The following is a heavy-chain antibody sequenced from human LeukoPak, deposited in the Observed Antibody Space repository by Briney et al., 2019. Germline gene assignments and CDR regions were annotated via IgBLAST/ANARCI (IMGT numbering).Heavy chain of an antibody. CDR3: ATGAYCDH. CDR2: IGDTGDST. CDR1: GFSGFTFSHYG. Sequence: PGGSLRLSCAASGFSGFTFSHYGMNWVRQAPGKGLEWVSTIGDTGDSTYYADSVKGRFIISRDNSESTLFLQMNGLRAEDTAIYFCATGAYCDHWGQGTLVTVSS. J-gene: IGHJ4*02. V-gene: IGHV3-23*01.